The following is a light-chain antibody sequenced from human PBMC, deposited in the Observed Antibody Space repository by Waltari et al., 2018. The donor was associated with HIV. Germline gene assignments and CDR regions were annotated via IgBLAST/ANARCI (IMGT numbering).Light chain of an antibody. Sequence: EIQMTQSPSSVSASVGDRVTITCRASQDIGSSLAWYQQKPGKVPKFLIYAASNLQSGVPSKFSGSGSGTHFTLTISSLQPEDFATYYCQQTNSFPRTFGQGTKVEI. CDR1: QDIGSS. CDR2: AAS. V-gene: IGKV1D-12*01. J-gene: IGKJ1*01. CDR3: QQTNSFPRT.